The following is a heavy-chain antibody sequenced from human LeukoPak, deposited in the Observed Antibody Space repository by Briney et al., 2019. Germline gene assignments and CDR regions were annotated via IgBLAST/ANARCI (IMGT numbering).Heavy chain of an antibody. D-gene: IGHD6-19*01. CDR1: GGSISSGSYY. CDR3: AREGVAGTA. V-gene: IGHV4-61*02. J-gene: IGHJ4*02. Sequence: SETLSLTCTVSGGSISSGSYYWSWIRQPAGTGLEWIGRIYTSGSTNYNPSLKSRVTISVDTSKNQFSLKLSSVTAADTALYYCAREGVAGTAWGQGTLVTVSS. CDR2: IYTSGST.